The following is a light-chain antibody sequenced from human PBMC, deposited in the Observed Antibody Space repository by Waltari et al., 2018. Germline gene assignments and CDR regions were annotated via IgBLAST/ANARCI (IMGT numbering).Light chain of an antibody. V-gene: IGKV4-1*01. CDR1: LWNYNFKNY. J-gene: IGKJ2*01. CDR2: WAS. Sequence: LWNYNFKNYLSLYQQKPGQPPKLLIYWASTRESGVPDRFSGSGSGTDFTLNINGLQAEDLAVYYFQQYYSTPSTFGQGTELKIK. CDR3: QQYYSTPST.